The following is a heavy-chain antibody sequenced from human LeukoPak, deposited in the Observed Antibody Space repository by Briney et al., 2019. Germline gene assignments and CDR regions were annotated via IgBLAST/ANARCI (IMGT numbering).Heavy chain of an antibody. D-gene: IGHD6-19*01. Sequence: PSETLSLTCTVSGGSLTNDYWSWLRQPPGKGLEWIGYIFYTGSNNYNPSLTSRGTISVDTTKNQFSLKLSSVTAADTAVYYCARPQWLVTMGPWFDPWGQGTLVTVSS. V-gene: IGHV4-59*01. CDR1: GGSLTNDY. CDR3: ARPQWLVTMGPWFDP. CDR2: IFYTGSN. J-gene: IGHJ5*02.